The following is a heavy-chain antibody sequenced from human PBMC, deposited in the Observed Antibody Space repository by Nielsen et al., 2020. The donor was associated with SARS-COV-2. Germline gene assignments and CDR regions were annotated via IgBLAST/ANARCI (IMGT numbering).Heavy chain of an antibody. Sequence: GESLKISCAASGFTFNIYAMAWVRRAPGRGLEWVSGTSASGASTYYADSVKGRFSISRDNSRNTLYLQMNSLRAEDTAVYYCAKHQTQGSMIVSTRFDYWGQGTLVTVSS. CDR3: AKHQTQGSMIVSTRFDY. J-gene: IGHJ4*02. CDR1: GFTFNIYA. D-gene: IGHD3-22*01. V-gene: IGHV3-23*01. CDR2: TSASGAST.